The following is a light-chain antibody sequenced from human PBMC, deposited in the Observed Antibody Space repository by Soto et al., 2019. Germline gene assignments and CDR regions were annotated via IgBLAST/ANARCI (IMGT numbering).Light chain of an antibody. CDR2: YDS. V-gene: IGLV3-21*01. J-gene: IGLJ2*01. CDR3: QVWEATGDQLV. Sequence: SYELTQPPSVSVAPGETARISCGGNNVGSRSVHWYQQKPGQAPFLVIYYDSDRPSGIPERLSGSNSGNTATLIISRVEAGGEADYYCQVWEATGDQLVFGGGTKLTVL. CDR1: NVGSRS.